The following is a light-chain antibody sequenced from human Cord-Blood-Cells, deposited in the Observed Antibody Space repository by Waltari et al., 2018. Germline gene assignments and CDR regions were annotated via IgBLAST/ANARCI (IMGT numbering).Light chain of an antibody. CDR2: YDS. CDR3: QVWDSSSDHYV. Sequence: SYVLTQPPSVSVAPGKTARITCGGNNIGSKSVHGYQQKPGKAPVLVIYYDSDRPPGIPERFSGSNSGNTATLTISRVEAGDEADYYCQVWDSSSDHYVFGTGTKVTVL. V-gene: IGLV3-21*04. CDR1: NIGSKS. J-gene: IGLJ1*01.